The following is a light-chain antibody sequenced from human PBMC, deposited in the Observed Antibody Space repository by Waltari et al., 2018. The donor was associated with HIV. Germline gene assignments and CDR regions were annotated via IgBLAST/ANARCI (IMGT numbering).Light chain of an antibody. CDR3: SSDTTTNTII. CDR1: SSDIGAYEY. CDR2: DVF. V-gene: IGLV2-14*03. J-gene: IGLJ2*01. Sequence: QSALTQPASVSGSPGQSITISCTGTSSDIGAYEYVSWYRQHPDKAPQLLIYDVFYRPSVVAHRFSGSKSGNTASLTISGLQAEDEAVYSCSSDTTTNTIIFGGGTKLTVL.